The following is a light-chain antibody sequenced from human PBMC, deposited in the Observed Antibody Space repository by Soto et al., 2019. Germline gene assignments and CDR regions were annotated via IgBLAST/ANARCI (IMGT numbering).Light chain of an antibody. CDR1: SSDVGGYNY. Sequence: QSVLTQPASVSGSPGQSITISCTGTSSDVGGYNYVSWYQQHPGKAPKLMIYDVSNRPSGVSNRFSGSKSANTASLTISGLQAEDEADYYCSSYTGSSTYVVFGGATHVTVL. J-gene: IGLJ2*01. CDR3: SSYTGSSTYVV. CDR2: DVS. V-gene: IGLV2-14*01.